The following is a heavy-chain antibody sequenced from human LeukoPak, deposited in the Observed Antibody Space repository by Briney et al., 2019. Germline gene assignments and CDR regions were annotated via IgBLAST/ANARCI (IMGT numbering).Heavy chain of an antibody. D-gene: IGHD6-13*01. Sequence: GGSLRLSCAASGFTVSSYAMHWVRQAPGKGLEWVAVISYDGSNKYYADSVKGRFTISRDNSKNTLYLQMNSLRAEDTAVYYCARDRGSSWSLFDYWGQGTLVTVSS. CDR1: GFTVSSYA. J-gene: IGHJ4*02. V-gene: IGHV3-30-3*01. CDR3: ARDRGSSWSLFDY. CDR2: ISYDGSNK.